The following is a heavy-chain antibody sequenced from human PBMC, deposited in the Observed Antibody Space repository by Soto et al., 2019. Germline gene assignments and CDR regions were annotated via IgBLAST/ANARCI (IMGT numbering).Heavy chain of an antibody. Sequence: EVQLLESGGGLVQPGGSLRLSCAASGFTFSGYAMNRVRQAPGKGLEWVSVISGGGGSTHYADSVKGRFTLTRDNSKNTLYLQMNSPRAEDTAVYYCATGYCSGGSCYWGEYFQHWGQGTLVTVSS. CDR3: ATGYCSGGSCYWGEYFQH. CDR2: ISGGGGST. J-gene: IGHJ1*01. CDR1: GFTFSGYA. V-gene: IGHV3-23*01. D-gene: IGHD2-15*01.